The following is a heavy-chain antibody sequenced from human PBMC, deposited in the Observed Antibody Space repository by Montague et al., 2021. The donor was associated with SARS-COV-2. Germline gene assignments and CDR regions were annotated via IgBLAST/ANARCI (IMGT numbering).Heavy chain of an antibody. J-gene: IGHJ6*02. V-gene: IGHV4-39*07. Sequence: SETLSLTCTVSGGSINSSNHYWGWIRQPPGKGLEWLGHMYYSGSTYYNPSLKSRVTISKDTSKNQFSLKLSSVTAADTAVYYCARDDMVLQGVTKGMDGWGQGTTVTVSS. CDR2: MYYSGST. CDR3: ARDDMVLQGVTKGMDG. CDR1: GGSINSSNHY. D-gene: IGHD3-10*01.